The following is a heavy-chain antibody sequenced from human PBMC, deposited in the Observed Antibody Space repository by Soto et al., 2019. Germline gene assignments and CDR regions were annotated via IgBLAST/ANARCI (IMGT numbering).Heavy chain of an antibody. J-gene: IGHJ6*02. V-gene: IGHV1-18*01. Sequence: ASVKVSCKASGYTFTSYGISWVRQAPGQGLEWMGWISAYNGNTNYAQKLQGRVTMTTDTYTSTAYMELRSLRSDDTAVYYCARAGYSSGWYVEYYYYGMDVWGQGTTVTVSS. CDR1: GYTFTSYG. D-gene: IGHD6-19*01. CDR3: ARAGYSSGWYVEYYYYGMDV. CDR2: ISAYNGNT.